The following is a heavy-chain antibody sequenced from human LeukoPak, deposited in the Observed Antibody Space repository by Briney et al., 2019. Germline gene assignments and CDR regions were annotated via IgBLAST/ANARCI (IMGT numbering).Heavy chain of an antibody. V-gene: IGHV5-51*01. J-gene: IGHJ4*02. CDR1: GRRFTTYW. Sequence: GESLEISCKGSGRRFTTYWIGWVRQLPGKGLEGMGIIYPGDSDTRYSPSFQGQVTISADKSISTAYLQWSSLKASDTAMYYCARQGYTYGYDYWGQGTLVTVSS. CDR2: IYPGDSDT. CDR3: ARQGYTYGYDY. D-gene: IGHD5-18*01.